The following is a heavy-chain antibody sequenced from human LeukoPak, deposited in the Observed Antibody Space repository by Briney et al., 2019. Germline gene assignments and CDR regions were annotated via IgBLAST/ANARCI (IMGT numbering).Heavy chain of an antibody. J-gene: IGHJ6*02. CDR3: ARVGYTSYYYYGMDV. CDR1: GFTFSSYA. V-gene: IGHV3-64*01. D-gene: IGHD6-13*01. CDR2: ISSNGGST. Sequence: GGSLRLSCAASGFTFSSYAMHWVRQAPGRGLEYVSAISSNGGSTYYANSVKGRFTISRDNSKNTLYLQMGSLRAEDMAVYYCARVGYTSYYYYGMDVWGQGTTVTVSS.